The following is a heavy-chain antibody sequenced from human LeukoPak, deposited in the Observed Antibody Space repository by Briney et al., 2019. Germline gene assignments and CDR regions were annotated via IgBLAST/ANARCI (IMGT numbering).Heavy chain of an antibody. CDR1: GGSVSSGTYF. Sequence: SSETLSLTCTVSGGSVSSGTYFWTWVRQPPGKGLEWIGHIHYSVTINYNPSLKSRVTMSLDTSKNQFSLKLSSVTAADTAVYYCARWATGSDDSSGYYHWGQGTLVTVSS. V-gene: IGHV4-61*01. CDR3: ARWATGSDDSSGYYH. J-gene: IGHJ4*02. CDR2: IHYSVTI. D-gene: IGHD3-22*01.